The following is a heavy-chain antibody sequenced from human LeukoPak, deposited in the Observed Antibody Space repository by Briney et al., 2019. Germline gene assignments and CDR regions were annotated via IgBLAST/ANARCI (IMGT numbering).Heavy chain of an antibody. J-gene: IGHJ6*03. CDR2: ISHDGSNK. D-gene: IGHD3-3*01. V-gene: IGHV3-30*04. CDR1: GFTFSSYA. CDR3: ARERFLEWLLYYMDV. Sequence: PGGSLRLSCAASGFTFSSYAMHWVRQAPGKGLEWVAVISHDGSNKYYADSVKGRFTISRDNSKNTLYLQMNSLRAEDTAVYYCARERFLEWLLYYMDVWGKGTTVTVSS.